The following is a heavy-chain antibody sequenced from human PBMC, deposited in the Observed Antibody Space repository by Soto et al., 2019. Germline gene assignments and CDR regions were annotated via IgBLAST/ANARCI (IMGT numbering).Heavy chain of an antibody. Sequence: QVQLVESGGGVVQPGRSLRLSCAASGFTFSSYGMHWVRQAPGKGLEWVAVIWYDGSNKNYADSVKGRFTISRDNSKNTLYLQMNSLRAEDTAVYYCASSYSSSWYYFDYWGQGTLVTVSS. CDR1: GFTFSSYG. CDR2: IWYDGSNK. CDR3: ASSYSSSWYYFDY. J-gene: IGHJ4*02. V-gene: IGHV3-33*01. D-gene: IGHD6-13*01.